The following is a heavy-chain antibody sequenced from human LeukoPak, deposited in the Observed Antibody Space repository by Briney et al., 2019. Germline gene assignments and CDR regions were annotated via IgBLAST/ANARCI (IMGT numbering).Heavy chain of an antibody. V-gene: IGHV3-30*02. CDR2: IRYDGSNK. D-gene: IGHD6-19*01. J-gene: IGHJ6*03. CDR3: AKGGGSGWINYYYYYMDV. Sequence: GGSLRLSCAASGFTFSSYGMHWVRQAPGKGLEWVAFIRYDGSNKYYADSVKGRFTISRDNSKNTLYLQMNSQRAEDTAVYYCAKGGGSGWINYYYYYMDVWGKGTTVTVSS. CDR1: GFTFSSYG.